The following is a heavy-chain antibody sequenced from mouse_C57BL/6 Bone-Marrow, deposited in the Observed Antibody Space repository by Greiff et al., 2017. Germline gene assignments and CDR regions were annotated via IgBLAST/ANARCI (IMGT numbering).Heavy chain of an antibody. Sequence: LQESGAELVRPGTSVTVSCKASGYAFTNYLIERVMQRPGQGHVWIVVINPGSGGTNYNATFKGKATLTADKSSSTAYMQLSSLASEDSAVYFCARSDYGEFAYWGQGTLVTVSA. D-gene: IGHD2-4*01. CDR1: GYAFTNYL. CDR2: INPGSGGT. CDR3: ARSDYGEFAY. J-gene: IGHJ3*01. V-gene: IGHV1-54*01.